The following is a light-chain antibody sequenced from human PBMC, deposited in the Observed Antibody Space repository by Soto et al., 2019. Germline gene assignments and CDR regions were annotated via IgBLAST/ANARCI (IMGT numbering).Light chain of an antibody. V-gene: IGLV1-40*01. CDR1: NSNLGAGYD. CDR3: QAYDYSLTAFV. J-gene: IGLJ3*02. Sequence: QSVLTQPPSVSGVPGQRVTISCTGNNSNLGAGYDVHWYQQLPGAAPKLVVFGNRNRPSGVPERFSGSKSGTSASLAITGLQAEAEADYYCQAYDYSLTAFVFGGGTKVTVL. CDR2: GNR.